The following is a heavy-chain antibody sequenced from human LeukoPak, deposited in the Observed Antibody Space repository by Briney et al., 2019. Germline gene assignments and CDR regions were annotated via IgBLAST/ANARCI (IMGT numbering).Heavy chain of an antibody. V-gene: IGHV3-21*01. CDR3: ARGGGDILTGTKNDAFDI. Sequence: GGSLRLSCAASGFTFSSYSMNWVRKAPGKGREWVSSISSSSSDIYYADSVKGRFTISRDNAKNSLYLQMNSLRAEDTAVYYCARGGGDILTGTKNDAFDIWGQGTMVTVSS. CDR2: ISSSSSDI. CDR1: GFTFSSYS. J-gene: IGHJ3*02. D-gene: IGHD3-9*01.